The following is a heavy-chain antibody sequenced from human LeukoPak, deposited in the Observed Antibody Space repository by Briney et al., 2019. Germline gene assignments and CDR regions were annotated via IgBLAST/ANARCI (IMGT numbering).Heavy chain of an antibody. CDR1: GGSFSGYY. J-gene: IGHJ6*03. D-gene: IGHD1-1*01. CDR3: ARGRRNGTFRNYVYMDV. CDR2: INHSGST. V-gene: IGHV4-34*01. Sequence: SETLSLTCAVYGGSFSGYYWSWIRQPPGKGLEWIGEINHSGSTNYNPSLKRRVTISVGTSKNQFSLKLSSVTAADTAVYYCARGRRNGTFRNYVYMDVWGKGTTVTVSS.